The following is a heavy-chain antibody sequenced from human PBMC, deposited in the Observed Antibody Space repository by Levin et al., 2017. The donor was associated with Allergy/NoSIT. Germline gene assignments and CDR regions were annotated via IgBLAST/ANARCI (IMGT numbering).Heavy chain of an antibody. D-gene: IGHD1-14*01. CDR2: INSDGSSP. Sequence: GESLKISCVASGFTFSSFWMHWVRQAPGKGLVWVSHINSDGSSPTYADSVKGRFTISRDNAKNTLYLQMNSLRAEDTAVYYCARVNEPGKAVHWFDPWGQGTLVTVSS. V-gene: IGHV3-74*01. CDR3: ARVNEPGKAVHWFDP. J-gene: IGHJ5*02. CDR1: GFTFSSFW.